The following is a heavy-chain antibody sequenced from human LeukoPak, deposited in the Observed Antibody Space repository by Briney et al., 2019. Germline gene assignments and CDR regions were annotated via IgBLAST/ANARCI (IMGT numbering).Heavy chain of an antibody. CDR2: IYYSGST. CDR3: ARGVGGGTLDY. D-gene: IGHD3-10*01. J-gene: IGHJ4*02. V-gene: IGHV4-31*03. Sequence: SQTLSLTCTVSGGSISGGDYYWSWIRQHPGKGLEWIGYIYYSGSTYYNPSLKSRLTISVDTSKSQFSLRLSSVTAADTAVYYCARGVGGGTLDYWGQGTLVTVSS. CDR1: GGSISGGDYY.